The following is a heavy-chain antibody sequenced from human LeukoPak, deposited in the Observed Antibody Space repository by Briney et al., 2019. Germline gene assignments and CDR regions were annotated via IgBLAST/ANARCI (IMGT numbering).Heavy chain of an antibody. V-gene: IGHV1-46*01. CDR3: ARDSTYRLHDY. CDR2: INPSGGST. J-gene: IGHJ4*02. CDR1: GYTFTSYY. D-gene: IGHD5-18*01. Sequence: ASVKVSCKASGYTFTSYYMHWVRRAPGQGLEWMGIINPSGGSTSYAQKFQGRVTMTRDMSTSTVYMELSSLRSEDTAVYYCARDSTYRLHDYWGQGTLVTVSS.